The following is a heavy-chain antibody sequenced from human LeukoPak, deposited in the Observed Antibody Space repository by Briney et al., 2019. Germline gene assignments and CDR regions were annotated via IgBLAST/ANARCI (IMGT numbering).Heavy chain of an antibody. Sequence: SETLSLTCTVSGGSISSYYRSWIRQPAGKGLEWIGRIYTSGSTNYNPSLKSRVTMSVDTSKNQSSLKLSSVTAADTAVYYCAREAVADVHDAFDIWGQGTMVTVSS. CDR2: IYTSGST. D-gene: IGHD6-19*01. CDR1: GGSISSYY. J-gene: IGHJ3*02. V-gene: IGHV4-4*07. CDR3: AREAVADVHDAFDI.